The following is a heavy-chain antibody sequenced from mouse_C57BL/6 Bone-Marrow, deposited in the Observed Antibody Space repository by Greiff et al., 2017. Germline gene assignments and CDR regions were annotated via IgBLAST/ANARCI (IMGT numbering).Heavy chain of an antibody. D-gene: IGHD2-12*01. CDR2: INPYNGGT. J-gene: IGHJ1*03. CDR3: ARGGTTYWYLDV. Sequence: VQLQQSGPVLVKPGASVKMSCKASGYTFTDYYMNWVKQSHGKSLEWIGVINPYNGGTSYNQKFKGKATLTVDKSSSTAYMELNSLTSEDSAVYYGARGGTTYWYLDVWGTGTTVTVSS. V-gene: IGHV1-19*01. CDR1: GYTFTDYY.